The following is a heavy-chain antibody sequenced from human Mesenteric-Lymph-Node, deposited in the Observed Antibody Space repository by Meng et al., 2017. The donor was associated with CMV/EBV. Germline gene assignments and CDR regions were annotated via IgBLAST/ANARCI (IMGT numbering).Heavy chain of an antibody. V-gene: IGHV5-51*01. D-gene: IGHD2-2*01. Sequence: GESLKISCKGSGYSFADFWIGWVRQMPGKGLEWMGIIYPGDSETTYSPSFQGQVTISADKSINTAYLQWSSLKASDTAMYYCASRYCSSTSCPDAFDIWGQGTMVTVSS. J-gene: IGHJ3*02. CDR1: GYSFADFW. CDR3: ASRYCSSTSCPDAFDI. CDR2: IYPGDSET.